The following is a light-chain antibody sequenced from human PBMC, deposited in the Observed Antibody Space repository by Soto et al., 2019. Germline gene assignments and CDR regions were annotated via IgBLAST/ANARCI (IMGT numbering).Light chain of an antibody. CDR1: QSVSSY. CDR2: DAS. J-gene: IGKJ4*01. Sequence: EIVLPQSPAPLSSSPGERATLSCRASQSVSSYLAWYQQKPGQAPRLLIYDASNRAAGIPARFSGSGSGTDFTLTISSLEPEDFAVYYCQQRSNWPLTFGGGTKVEIK. V-gene: IGKV3-11*01. CDR3: QQRSNWPLT.